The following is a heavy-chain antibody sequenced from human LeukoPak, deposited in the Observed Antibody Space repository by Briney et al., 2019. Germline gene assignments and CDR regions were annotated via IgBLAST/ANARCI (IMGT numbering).Heavy chain of an antibody. Sequence: GASVKVSCKASGYTFTGYYMHWVRQAPGQGLEWMGWISAYNGNTNYAQKLQGRVTMTTDTSTSTAYMELRSLRSDDTAVYYCARDVDSYGPFDYWGQGTLVTVSS. D-gene: IGHD5-18*01. CDR1: GYTFTGYY. V-gene: IGHV1-18*04. J-gene: IGHJ4*02. CDR3: ARDVDSYGPFDY. CDR2: ISAYNGNT.